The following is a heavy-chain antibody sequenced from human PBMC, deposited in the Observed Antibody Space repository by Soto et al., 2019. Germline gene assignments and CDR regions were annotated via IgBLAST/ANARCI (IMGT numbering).Heavy chain of an antibody. CDR1: GGTFRSYA. J-gene: IGHJ5*02. CDR2: IIPIFGTA. CDR3: ARDVEYSSSSGWFDP. D-gene: IGHD6-6*01. V-gene: IGHV1-69*01. Sequence: QVQLVQSGDEVQKPGSSVKFSCKASGGTFRSYAISWVRQAPGQGLEWMGGIIPIFGTANYAQKFQGRVTITADESTSTDYRELSSLRSEDTAVYYCARDVEYSSSSGWFDPWGQGTLVTVSS.